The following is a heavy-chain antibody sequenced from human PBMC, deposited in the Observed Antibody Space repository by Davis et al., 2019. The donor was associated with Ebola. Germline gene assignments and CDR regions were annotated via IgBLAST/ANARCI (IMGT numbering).Heavy chain of an antibody. CDR3: ARGPFGMETTIRAFDF. J-gene: IGHJ3*01. CDR2: ISYDGSNK. CDR1: GFTFSTYG. Sequence: PGGSLRLSCAASGFTFSTYGMHWVRQAPGKGLEWVAVISYDGSNKYYADSVKGRFAISRDNSKSTLFLQMNSLRAEDTAVYYCARGPFGMETTIRAFDFWGQGTMVTVSS. V-gene: IGHV3-30*03. D-gene: IGHD1-26*01.